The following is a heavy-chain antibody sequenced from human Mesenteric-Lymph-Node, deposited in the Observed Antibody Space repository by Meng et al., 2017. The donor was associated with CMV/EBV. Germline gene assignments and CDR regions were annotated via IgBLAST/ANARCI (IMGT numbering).Heavy chain of an antibody. CDR2: IKQDGSEK. D-gene: IGHD2-2*02. Sequence: GESLKISCAASGFTFRSNWMTWVRQAPGKGLEWVANIKQDGSEKHYVDSVKGRFTISRDNAKNSLYLQMNSLRAEDTAVYYCARDSGYCSTTSCYKYCHYGMDVWGQGTTVTVSS. CDR1: GFTFRSNW. V-gene: IGHV3-7*01. CDR3: ARDSGYCSTTSCYKYCHYGMDV. J-gene: IGHJ6*02.